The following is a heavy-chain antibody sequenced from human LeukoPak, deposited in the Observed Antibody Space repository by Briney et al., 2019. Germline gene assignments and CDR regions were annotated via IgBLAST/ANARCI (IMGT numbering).Heavy chain of an antibody. V-gene: IGHV3-11*01. CDR2: ISSSGSTI. CDR1: GFTFSDYY. J-gene: IGHJ4*02. CDR3: ARTYYYGSGSADY. D-gene: IGHD3-10*01. Sequence: GGSLRLSCAASGFTFSDYYMSWIRQAPGKGLEWVSYISSSGSTIYYADSVKGRFTISRGNAKNSLYLQMNSLRAEDTAVYYCARTYYYGSGSADYWGQGTLVTVSS.